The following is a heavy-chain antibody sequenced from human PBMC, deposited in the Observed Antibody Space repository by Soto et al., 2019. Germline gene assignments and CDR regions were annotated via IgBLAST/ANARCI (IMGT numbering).Heavy chain of an antibody. V-gene: IGHV4-31*03. Sequence: PSETLSLTCTVSGGSISSGCYYWSWLRQHPGKGLEWIGYIYYSGSTYYNPSLKSRVTISVDTSKNQFSLKLSSVTAADTAVYYCAREALVRWFDPWGQGTLVTVSS. J-gene: IGHJ5*02. D-gene: IGHD2-2*01. CDR2: IYYSGST. CDR3: AREALVRWFDP. CDR1: GGSISSGCYY.